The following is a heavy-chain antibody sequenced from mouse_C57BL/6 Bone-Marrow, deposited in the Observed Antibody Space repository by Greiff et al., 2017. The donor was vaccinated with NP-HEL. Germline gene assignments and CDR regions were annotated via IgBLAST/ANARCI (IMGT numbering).Heavy chain of an antibody. CDR2: IDPNSGGT. D-gene: IGHD2-13*01. CDR1: GYTFTSYW. V-gene: IGHV1-72*01. Sequence: QVQLQQPGAELVKPGASVKLSCKASGYTFTSYWMHWVKQRPGRGLEWIGRIDPNSGGTKYNEKFKSKATLTVDKPYSTASMQRSRLSSEDSAVYYCARRTTDDYYAMDYWGQGTSVTVSS. CDR3: ARRTTDDYYAMDY. J-gene: IGHJ4*01.